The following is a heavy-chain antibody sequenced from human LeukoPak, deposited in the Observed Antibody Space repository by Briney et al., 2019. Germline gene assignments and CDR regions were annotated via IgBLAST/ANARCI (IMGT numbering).Heavy chain of an antibody. V-gene: IGHV3-30-3*01. Sequence: GGSLRLSCAASGFTFNDYALYWVIQAPGKGLEWVTLISYDGYDKSYADSVRVRFTISRDNSRNTLYLQMDSLRSEDTAVYYCARDFFPVVDSTWYEIGYWGQGTLVTVSS. J-gene: IGHJ4*02. CDR1: GFTFNDYA. CDR2: ISYDGYDK. D-gene: IGHD2-21*01. CDR3: ARDFFPVVDSTWYEIGY.